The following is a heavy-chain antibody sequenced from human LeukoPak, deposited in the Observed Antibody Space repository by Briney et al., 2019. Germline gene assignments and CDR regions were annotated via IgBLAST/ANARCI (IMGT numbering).Heavy chain of an antibody. CDR1: GGSIYAYY. CDR2: INHSGST. Sequence: PSETLSLTCTVSGGSIYAYYWNWVRQPPGKGLEWIGEINHSGSTNYNPSLKSRVTISVDTSKNQFSLKLSSVTAADTAVYYCAREETTVTTFGWFDPWGQGTLVTVSS. CDR3: AREETTVTTFGWFDP. J-gene: IGHJ5*02. D-gene: IGHD4-17*01. V-gene: IGHV4-34*01.